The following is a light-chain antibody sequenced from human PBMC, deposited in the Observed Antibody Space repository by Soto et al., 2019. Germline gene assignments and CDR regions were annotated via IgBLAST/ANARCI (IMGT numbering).Light chain of an antibody. CDR2: DAS. CDR1: QSVGGN. V-gene: IGKV3-15*01. CDR3: QQYNNWPLYT. J-gene: IGKJ2*01. Sequence: EIVMTQSPATLSVSPGERATLSCRASQSVGGNLAWYQQRPGRAPRLLIYDASTRATDIPARFSGSGSGTEFTLTISSRQSEDVALYYCQQYNNWPLYTFGQGTKLEIK.